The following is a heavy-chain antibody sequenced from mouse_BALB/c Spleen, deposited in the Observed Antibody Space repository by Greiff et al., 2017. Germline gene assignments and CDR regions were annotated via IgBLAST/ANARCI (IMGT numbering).Heavy chain of an antibody. CDR3: ARGYYGYDGTGFAY. V-gene: IGHV1-39*01. D-gene: IGHD2-2*01. Sequence: EVQLQQTGPELVKPGASVKISCKASGYSFTDYIMLWVKQSHGKSLEWIGNINPYYGSTSYNLKFKGKATLTVDKSSSTAYMQLNSLTSEDSAVYYCARGYYGYDGTGFAYWGQGTLVTVSA. CDR1: GYSFTDYI. CDR2: INPYYGST. J-gene: IGHJ3*01.